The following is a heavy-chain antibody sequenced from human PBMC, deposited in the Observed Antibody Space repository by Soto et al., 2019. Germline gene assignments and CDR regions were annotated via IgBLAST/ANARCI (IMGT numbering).Heavy chain of an antibody. CDR1: SVSNAW. D-gene: IGHD5-18*01. Sequence: SVSNAWMNWVRQAPGKGLEWVGRIKSKTDGGTTDYAAPVKGRFTISRDDSKNTLYLQMNSLKTEDTAVYYCTTDSPWIQLWFPVYYGMDVWGQGTTVTVSS. V-gene: IGHV3-15*07. CDR2: IKSKTDGGTT. J-gene: IGHJ6*02. CDR3: TTDSPWIQLWFPVYYGMDV.